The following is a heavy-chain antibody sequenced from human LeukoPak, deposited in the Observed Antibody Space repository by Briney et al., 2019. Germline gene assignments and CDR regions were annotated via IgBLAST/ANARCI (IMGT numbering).Heavy chain of an antibody. CDR2: ITASGGST. J-gene: IGHJ4*02. D-gene: IGHD3-10*01. CDR3: AKDMRGGSGIYAH. V-gene: IGHV3-23*01. CDR1: RFTLSFYA. Sequence: GGSLRLSCAASRFTLSFYAMTGVRQAPGKGLEWVSAITASGGSTYHADSVRGRFTISRDISKNTLYLQMNSLRAEDTAIYYCAKDMRGGSGIYAHWGQGTLVTVSS.